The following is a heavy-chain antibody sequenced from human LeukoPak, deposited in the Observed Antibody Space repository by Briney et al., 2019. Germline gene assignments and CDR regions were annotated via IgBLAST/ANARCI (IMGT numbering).Heavy chain of an antibody. D-gene: IGHD3-22*01. V-gene: IGHV3-43D*03. CDR3: AKDVRSGYYYGDAFDI. J-gene: IGHJ3*02. CDR1: GFTFDDYA. Sequence: GGSLRLSCAASGFTFDDYAMHWVRQVPGKGLEWVSLISWNGGSPYYADSVKGRFTISRDNSKNTLYLQMNSLRAEDTAVYYCAKDVRSGYYYGDAFDIWGQGTMVTVSS. CDR2: ISWNGGSP.